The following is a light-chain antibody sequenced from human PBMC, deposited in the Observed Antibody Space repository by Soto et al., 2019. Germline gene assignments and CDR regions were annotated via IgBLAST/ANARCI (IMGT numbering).Light chain of an antibody. CDR2: KAS. V-gene: IGKV1-5*03. Sequence: DIQMTQSPSTLSGSVGDRVTITCRASQTISSWLAWYQQKPGKAPKLLIYKASTLKSGVPSRFGGSGSGTEFTLTISTLQPDDVATYYCQQYNSYQWTFGQGTKVDI. CDR1: QTISSW. J-gene: IGKJ1*01. CDR3: QQYNSYQWT.